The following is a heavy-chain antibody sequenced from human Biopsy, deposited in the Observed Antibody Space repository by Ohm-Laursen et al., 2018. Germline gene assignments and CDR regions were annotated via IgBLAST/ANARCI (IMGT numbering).Heavy chain of an antibody. CDR2: IYDRGSTA. CDR3: ARGMRSSGWPYFDS. D-gene: IGHD6-19*01. J-gene: IGHJ4*02. V-gene: IGHV4-61*01. Sequence: TLSLTCTVSGDSVSSGNFYWTWIRQPPGQGLEYIGYIYDRGSTANYNPSLESRVTMSVDMPKNQFSLKLSSVTAADTAIYYCARGMRSSGWPYFDSWGQGTLATVSS. CDR1: GDSVSSGNFY.